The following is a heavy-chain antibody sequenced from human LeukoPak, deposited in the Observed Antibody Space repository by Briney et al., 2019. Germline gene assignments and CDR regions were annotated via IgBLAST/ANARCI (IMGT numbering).Heavy chain of an antibody. CDR2: IIPILGIA. CDR1: GGTFSSYT. D-gene: IGHD3-3*01. J-gene: IGHJ4*01. CDR3: ARGYDFWSGFDY. Sequence: SVKVSCKASGGTFSSYTISWVRQAPGQGLEWMGRIIPILGIANYAQKFQGRVTITADKSTSTAYMELSSLRSEDTAVYYCARGYDFWSGFDYWGHGTLVTVSS. V-gene: IGHV1-69*02.